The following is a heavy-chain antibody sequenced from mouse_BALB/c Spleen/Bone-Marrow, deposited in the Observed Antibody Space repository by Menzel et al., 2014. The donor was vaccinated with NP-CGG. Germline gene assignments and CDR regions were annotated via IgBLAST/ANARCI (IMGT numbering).Heavy chain of an antibody. V-gene: IGHV5-4*02. J-gene: IGHJ3*01. D-gene: IGHD1-2*01. CDR1: GFTFSDYY. CDR2: ISDGGSYT. CDR3: ARGGAHYYGRGFTY. Sequence: EVQVVESGGNLVKPGGSLKLSCAASGFTFSDYYMCWVRQTPEKRLEWVATISDGGSYTYYPDSVKGRFTISRDNAKNSLYLQMNSLKSEDSAMYYCARGGAHYYGRGFTYWGQGTLVTVSA.